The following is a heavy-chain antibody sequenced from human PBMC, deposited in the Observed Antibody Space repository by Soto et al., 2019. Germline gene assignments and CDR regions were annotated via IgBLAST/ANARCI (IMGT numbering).Heavy chain of an antibody. CDR3: ARDGYYDGNGVFDI. V-gene: IGHV4-31*03. CDR1: GGSISSGGYY. J-gene: IGHJ3*02. CDR2: IYYSGST. D-gene: IGHD3-22*01. Sequence: TLSLTCTVSGGSISSGGYYWSWIRQHPGKGLEWIGYIYYSGSTYYNPSLKSRVTISVDTSKNQFSLKLSSVTAADTAVYYCARDGYYDGNGVFDIWGQGTMVTVSS.